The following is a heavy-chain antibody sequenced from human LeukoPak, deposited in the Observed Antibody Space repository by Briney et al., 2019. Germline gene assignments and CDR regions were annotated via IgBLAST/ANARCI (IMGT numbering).Heavy chain of an antibody. Sequence: GGSLRLPCAASGFTFSSYWMSWVRQAPGKGLERVPNIKQEGSEKYYVDSVKGRFTISRDNAKNSLYLQMNSLRAEDTAVYYCARQNYYDSSGYYSRGAFDILGQGTMVTVSS. CDR1: GFTFSSYW. D-gene: IGHD3-22*01. CDR2: IKQEGSEK. CDR3: ARQNYYDSSGYYSRGAFDI. J-gene: IGHJ3*02. V-gene: IGHV3-7*01.